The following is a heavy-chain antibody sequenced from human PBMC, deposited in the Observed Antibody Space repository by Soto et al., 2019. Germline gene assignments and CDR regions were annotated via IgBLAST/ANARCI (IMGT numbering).Heavy chain of an antibody. J-gene: IGHJ6*02. CDR1: GGSISSGDYY. CDR2: IYYSGST. CDR3: ARIVVDNYYGMDV. Sequence: QVQLQESGPGLVKPSQTLSLSCTVSGGSISSGDYYWSWIRQPPGKGLEWIGYIYYSGSTYYNPSLKSRVTISGDTSKNQFSLKLSSGTAADTAVYYCARIVVDNYYGMDVWGQGTTVTVSS. V-gene: IGHV4-30-4*01. D-gene: IGHD2-15*01.